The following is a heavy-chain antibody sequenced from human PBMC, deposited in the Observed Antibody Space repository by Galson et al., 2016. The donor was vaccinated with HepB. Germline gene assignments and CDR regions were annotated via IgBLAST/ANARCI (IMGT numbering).Heavy chain of an antibody. V-gene: IGHV2-5*02. CDR3: EHFSSGWYRVGRAFDI. CDR1: GFSLSTSGVG. J-gene: IGHJ3*02. D-gene: IGHD6-19*01. CDR2: LYWDDDK. Sequence: PALVKPTQTLTLTCTFSGFSLSTSGVGVGWIRQPPGKALEWLTLLYWDDDKHYRPSLKSRLTVTKDNSKDQVVLTMSNMDPEDTATYYCEHFSSGWYRVGRAFDIWGQGTMVTVSS.